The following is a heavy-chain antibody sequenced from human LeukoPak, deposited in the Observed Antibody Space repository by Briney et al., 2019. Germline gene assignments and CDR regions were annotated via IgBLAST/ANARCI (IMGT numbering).Heavy chain of an antibody. J-gene: IGHJ4*02. D-gene: IGHD3-10*01. CDR3: ARGSRLLWFGELRDGDY. CDR2: INPNSGGT. Sequence: ASVKVSCKASGYTFTGYYMHWVRQAPRQGLEWMGRINPNSGGTNYAQKFQGRVTMTRDTSISTAYMELSRLRSDDTAVYYCARGSRLLWFGELRDGDYWGQGTLVTVSS. CDR1: GYTFTGYY. V-gene: IGHV1-2*06.